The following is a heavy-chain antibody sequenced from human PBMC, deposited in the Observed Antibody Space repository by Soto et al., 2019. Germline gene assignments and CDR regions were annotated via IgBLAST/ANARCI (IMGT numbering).Heavy chain of an antibody. CDR3: AXVXFGELV. J-gene: IGHJ4*02. Sequence: EVQXLESGGGLVQPGGSLRLSCAASGFTFSSYAMSWVRQAPGKGLEWVSIIGVGGGDRYYPESVKGRXXXXXXXXXXXXXXXXXXXXDXDTAVXYCAXVXFGELVWGQGXXVTV. D-gene: IGHD3-10*01. CDR1: GFTFSSYA. V-gene: IGHV3-23*01. CDR2: IGVGGGDR.